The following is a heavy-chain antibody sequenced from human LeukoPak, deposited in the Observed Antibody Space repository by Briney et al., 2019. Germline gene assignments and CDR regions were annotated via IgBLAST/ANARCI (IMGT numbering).Heavy chain of an antibody. V-gene: IGHV4-4*07. CDR2: IYTSGST. CDR3: ARSNWVGQQLRYFDY. D-gene: IGHD6-13*01. J-gene: IGHJ4*02. CDR1: GGSISSYY. Sequence: SETLSLTCTVSGGSISSYYWSWIRQPAGKGLEWIGRIYTSGSTNYNPSLKSRVTMSVDTSKNQFSLKLSSVTAADTAVYYCARSNWVGQQLRYFDYWGQGTLVTVSS.